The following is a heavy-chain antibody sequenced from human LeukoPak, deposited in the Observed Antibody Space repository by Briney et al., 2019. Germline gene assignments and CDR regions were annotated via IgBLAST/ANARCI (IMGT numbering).Heavy chain of an antibody. CDR1: GYTFTGYY. CDR2: INPNSGGT. D-gene: IGHD6-19*01. V-gene: IGHV1-2*02. CDR3: ASTPPLYSSGWYYGG. Sequence: ASVKVSCKASGYTFTGYYMHWVRQAPGQGLEWMGWINPNSGGTNYAQKFQGRVTMTRDTSISTAYMELSRLRSDDTAVYYCASTPPLYSSGWYYGGWGQGTLVTVSS. J-gene: IGHJ4*02.